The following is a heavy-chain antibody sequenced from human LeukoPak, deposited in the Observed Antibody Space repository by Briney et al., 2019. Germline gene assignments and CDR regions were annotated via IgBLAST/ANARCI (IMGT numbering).Heavy chain of an antibody. D-gene: IGHD5-12*01. V-gene: IGHV3-21*01. J-gene: IGHJ4*02. Sequence: GGSLRLSCAASGFXFSSYSMNWVRQAPGKGLEWVSSISSSSGYIYYADSVKGRFTISRDNAKNSLYLQMNSLRAEDTAVYYCARDASGGYDSGYWGQGTLVTVSS. CDR2: ISSSSGYI. CDR3: ARDASGGYDSGY. CDR1: GFXFSSYS.